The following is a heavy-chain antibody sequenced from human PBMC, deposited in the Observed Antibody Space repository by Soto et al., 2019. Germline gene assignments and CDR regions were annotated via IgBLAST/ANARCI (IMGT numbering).Heavy chain of an antibody. Sequence: ASVKGSCKASGYTFTNYAMHWVRQAPGQRLEWMGWINAGNGNTKYSQKFQGRVTITRDTSASTAYMELSSLRSEDTAVYYCARGGILYWYFALWGRGTLVTVS. J-gene: IGHJ2*01. CDR2: INAGNGNT. D-gene: IGHD1-26*01. CDR3: ARGGILYWYFAL. CDR1: GYTFTNYA. V-gene: IGHV1-3*01.